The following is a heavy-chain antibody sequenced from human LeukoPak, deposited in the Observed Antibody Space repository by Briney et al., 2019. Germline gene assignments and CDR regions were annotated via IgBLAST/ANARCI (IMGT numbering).Heavy chain of an antibody. D-gene: IGHD3-22*01. CDR2: IIPIFGTA. Sequence: SVKVSCKASGGTFSSNANSWVRQAPGQGLEWMGGIIPIFGTANYAQKFQGRVTITTDESTSTAYMELSSLRSEDTAVYYCASSIDYYDSSYFDYWGQGTLVTVSS. CDR3: ASSIDYYDSSYFDY. V-gene: IGHV1-69*05. J-gene: IGHJ4*02. CDR1: GGTFSSNA.